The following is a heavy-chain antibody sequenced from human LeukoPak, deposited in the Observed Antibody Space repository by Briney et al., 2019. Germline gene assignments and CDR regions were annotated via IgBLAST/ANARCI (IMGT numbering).Heavy chain of an antibody. V-gene: IGHV4-34*01. CDR2: ISHSGST. D-gene: IGHD3-10*01. J-gene: IGHJ4*02. CDR3: ARGRSYYYGSYYFDY. CDR1: GGSFSGYY. Sequence: SETLSLTCAVYGGSFSGYYWSWIRQPPGKGLEWIGEISHSGSTNYNPSLKSRVTISVDTSKNQFSLKLSSVTAADTAVYYCARGRSYYYGSYYFDYWGQGTLVTVSS.